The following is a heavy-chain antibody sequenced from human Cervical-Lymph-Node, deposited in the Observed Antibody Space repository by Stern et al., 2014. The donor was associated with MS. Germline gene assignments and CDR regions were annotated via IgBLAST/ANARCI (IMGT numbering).Heavy chain of an antibody. CDR1: GKTFTDHP. CDR2: INAGNGNT. V-gene: IGHV1-3*01. D-gene: IGHD4-11*01. CDR3: AREGKHSKDYYYFYGLDV. Sequence: VQLVQSGAEVKKPGASVKVSCKASGKTFTDHPIHWVRQAPGQGLEWMGWINAGNGNTKYSQKFQGRLTITRDTSAITSYMELSSLGSEDTAVYYCAREGKHSKDYYYFYGLDVWGQGTTVTVSS. J-gene: IGHJ6*02.